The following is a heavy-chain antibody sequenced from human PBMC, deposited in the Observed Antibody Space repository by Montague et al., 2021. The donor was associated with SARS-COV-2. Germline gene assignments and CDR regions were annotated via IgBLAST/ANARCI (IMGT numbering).Heavy chain of an antibody. CDR3: ARGGGGTYSDDAFDI. V-gene: IGHV4-30-2*01. D-gene: IGHD1-26*01. CDR1: GGSIRSGGYS. CDR2: FYHSGSI. Sequence: TLSLTCSVSGGSIRSGGYSWSWIRQPPGKGLEWIGYFYHSGSIYYNPSLKSRVTISVDRSKNQSSLKLTSVTAADTAVYYCARGGGGTYSDDAFDIWGQGTMVTVSS. J-gene: IGHJ3*02.